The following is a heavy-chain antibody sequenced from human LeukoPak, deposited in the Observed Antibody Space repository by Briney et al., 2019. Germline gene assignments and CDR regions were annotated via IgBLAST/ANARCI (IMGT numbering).Heavy chain of an antibody. J-gene: IGHJ5*02. V-gene: IGHV3-33*01. CDR1: GFTFSSYG. D-gene: IGHD2-21*01. CDR2: IWYDGSNK. CDR3: ARDEGNSQTNWFDP. Sequence: GGSLRLSCAASGFTFSSYGMHWVRQAPGKGLEWVAVIWYDGSNKYYADSVKGRFTISRDNSKNTLYLQMNSLRAEDTAVYYCARDEGNSQTNWFDPWGQGTLVTVSS.